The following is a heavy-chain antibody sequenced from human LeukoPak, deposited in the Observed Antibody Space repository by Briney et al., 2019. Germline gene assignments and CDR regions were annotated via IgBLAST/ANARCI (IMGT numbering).Heavy chain of an antibody. CDR1: GYTFTGYY. CDR3: ARSTGYSSGYNDY. CDR2: INPNSGGT. V-gene: IGHV1-2*06. Sequence: ASVKVSCKASGYTFTGYYMHWVRQAPGQGLEWMGRINPNSGGTKYVQKFQGRVTMTRDTSISTAYMELSRLRSDDTAVYYCARSTGYSSGYNDYWGQGALVTVSS. D-gene: IGHD6-19*01. J-gene: IGHJ4*02.